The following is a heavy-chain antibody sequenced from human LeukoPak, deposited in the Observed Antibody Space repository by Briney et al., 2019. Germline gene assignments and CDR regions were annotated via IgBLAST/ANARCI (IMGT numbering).Heavy chain of an antibody. CDR3: ARDLSHHGSSWYPASGY. D-gene: IGHD6-13*01. CDR2: ITNSGGGT. J-gene: IGHJ4*02. V-gene: IGHV3-23*01. Sequence: QPGGSLRLSCAASGFTFTRSAMGWVRPAPGKGLEWVSCITNSGGGTYYADSVKGRFTISRDNSKNTLYLQMNSLRAEDTAVYYCARDLSHHGSSWYPASGYWGQGTLVTVSS. CDR1: GFTFTRSA.